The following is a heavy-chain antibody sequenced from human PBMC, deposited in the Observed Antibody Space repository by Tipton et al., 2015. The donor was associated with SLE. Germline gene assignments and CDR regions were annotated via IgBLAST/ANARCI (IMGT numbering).Heavy chain of an antibody. CDR1: GGSISGHY. CDR3: VKGQEVAATNYYYYMDG. V-gene: IGHV4-59*11. D-gene: IGHD6-19*01. J-gene: IGHJ6*03. CDR2: IHYTGST. Sequence: TLSLTCTVSGGSISGHYWSWIRQPPGKGLEWIGYIHYTGSTHYNPSLESRVTMSVDTSKNQFALRLTSVNAADTAIYYCVKGQEVAATNYYYYMDGWGKGTTVTVS.